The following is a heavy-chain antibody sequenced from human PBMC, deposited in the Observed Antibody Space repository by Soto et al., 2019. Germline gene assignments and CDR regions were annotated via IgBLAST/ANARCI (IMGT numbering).Heavy chain of an antibody. D-gene: IGHD3-3*01. J-gene: IGHJ6*02. Sequence: PGGSLRLSCAASGFTFSSYAMSWVRQAPGKGLEWVSAISGSGGSTYYADSVKGRFTISRDNSKNTLYLQMNSLRAEDTAVYYCAKDAHYDFWSGYLNYYYGMDVWGQGTTVTVSS. CDR3: AKDAHYDFWSGYLNYYYGMDV. CDR2: ISGSGGST. CDR1: GFTFSSYA. V-gene: IGHV3-23*01.